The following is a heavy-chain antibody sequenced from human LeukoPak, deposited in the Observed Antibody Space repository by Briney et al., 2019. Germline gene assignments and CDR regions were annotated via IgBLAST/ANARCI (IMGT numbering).Heavy chain of an antibody. CDR3: AKGSTMIVHDAFDI. CDR1: GFTFSSYS. CDR2: VSSTSSFI. J-gene: IGHJ3*02. V-gene: IGHV3-21*01. D-gene: IGHD3-22*01. Sequence: GGSLRLSCAASGFTFSSYSINWVRQAPGKGLEWVSCVSSTSSFIYYADSVKGRFTISRDNSKNTLYLQMNSLRAEDTAVYYCAKGSTMIVHDAFDIWGQGTMVTVSS.